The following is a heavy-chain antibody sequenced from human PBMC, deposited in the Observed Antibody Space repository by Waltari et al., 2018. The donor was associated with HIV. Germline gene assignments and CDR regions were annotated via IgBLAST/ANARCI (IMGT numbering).Heavy chain of an antibody. V-gene: IGHV4-34*01. CDR3: AYSYLTGSILHPF. Sequence: QAQLQQWGAGLLKPSETLSPTCAVYGGSFSGYYLNWVRQPPRKGLEWMGEINHSGTTNYNPSLKSRVTMSVDTSKRQFSLKLNSVTAADTAVYFCAYSYLTGSILHPFWGQGTLVTVSS. CDR1: GGSFSGYY. D-gene: IGHD3-9*01. J-gene: IGHJ4*01. CDR2: INHSGTT.